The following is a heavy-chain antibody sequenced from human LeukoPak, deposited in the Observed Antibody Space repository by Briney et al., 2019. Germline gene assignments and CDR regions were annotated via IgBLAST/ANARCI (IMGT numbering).Heavy chain of an antibody. CDR3: AREDDYVWGSYRYDPDAFDI. CDR2: ISSSSSYI. D-gene: IGHD3-16*02. J-gene: IGHJ3*02. Sequence: PGGSLRLSCAASGFTFSSYSMNWVRQAPGKGLEWVSSISSSSSYIYYADSVKGRFTISRDNAKNSLYLQMNSLRAEDTAVYYCAREDDYVWGSYRYDPDAFDIWGQGTMVTVSS. CDR1: GFTFSSYS. V-gene: IGHV3-21*01.